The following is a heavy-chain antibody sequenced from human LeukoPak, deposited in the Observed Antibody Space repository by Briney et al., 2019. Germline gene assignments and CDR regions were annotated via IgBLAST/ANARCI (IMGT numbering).Heavy chain of an antibody. CDR3: ARPAYCGGDCYFDY. V-gene: IGHV3-21*01. Sequence: GGSLRLSCAASGFTFSNYSMNWVRQAPGKGLEWVSSISSSSSYIYYADSVKGRFTISRDNAKNSLYLQMNSLRAEDTAVYYCARPAYCGGDCYFDYWGQGTLVTVSS. J-gene: IGHJ4*02. CDR2: ISSSSSYI. CDR1: GFTFSNYS. D-gene: IGHD2-21*02.